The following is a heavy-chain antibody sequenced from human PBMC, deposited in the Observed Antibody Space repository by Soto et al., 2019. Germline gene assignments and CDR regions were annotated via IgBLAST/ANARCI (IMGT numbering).Heavy chain of an antibody. CDR1: GFTFSSYG. Sequence: GGPLRLSCAASGFTFSSYGMHWLRQAPGKGPEWVALISYDGSNKYYVDSVKGRFTISRDNSKNTLYLQMNSLRAEDTAVYYCAKDRSWLTRSMEVRGQGTTVTVSS. D-gene: IGHD3-3*01. J-gene: IGHJ6*02. V-gene: IGHV3-30*18. CDR2: ISYDGSNK. CDR3: AKDRSWLTRSMEV.